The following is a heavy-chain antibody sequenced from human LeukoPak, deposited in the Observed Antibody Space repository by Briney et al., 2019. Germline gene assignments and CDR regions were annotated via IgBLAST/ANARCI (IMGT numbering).Heavy chain of an antibody. CDR2: ISAYNGNT. V-gene: IGHV1-18*01. CDR3: AREWSSSWSYYFDY. D-gene: IGHD6-13*01. CDR1: GYTFTSYG. Sequence: ASVKVSCKASGYTFTSYGISWVRQAPGQGLEWMGWISAYNGNTNNAQKLQGRVTMTTDTSTSTAYMELRSLRSDDTAVYYCAREWSSSWSYYFDYWGQGTLVTVSS. J-gene: IGHJ4*02.